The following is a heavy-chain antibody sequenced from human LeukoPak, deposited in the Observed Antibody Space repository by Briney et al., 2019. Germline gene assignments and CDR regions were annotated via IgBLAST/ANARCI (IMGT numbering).Heavy chain of an antibody. Sequence: GRSLRLSCAASGFTFSSYAMHWVRQAPGKGLEWVAVISYDGSNKYYADSVKGRFTISRDNAKNTLYLQMNSLRAEDTAVYYCARDSDDYGDFSGFDPWGQGTLVTVSS. CDR1: GFTFSSYA. CDR2: ISYDGSNK. CDR3: ARDSDDYGDFSGFDP. D-gene: IGHD4-17*01. V-gene: IGHV3-30-3*01. J-gene: IGHJ5*02.